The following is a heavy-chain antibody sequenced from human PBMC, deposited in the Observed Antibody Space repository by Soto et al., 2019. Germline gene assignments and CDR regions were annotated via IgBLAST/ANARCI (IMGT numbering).Heavy chain of an antibody. CDR1: GVSFSGYY. Sequence: SETLSLTCAVYGVSFSGYYWSWIRQPPGKGLEWIGEINHSGSTNYNPSLKSRVTISVDTSKNQFSLKLSSVTAADTAVYYCARRGGYYGSGSTHPFDYWGQGTLVTVSS. CDR3: ARRGGYYGSGSTHPFDY. V-gene: IGHV4-34*01. J-gene: IGHJ4*02. CDR2: INHSGST. D-gene: IGHD3-10*01.